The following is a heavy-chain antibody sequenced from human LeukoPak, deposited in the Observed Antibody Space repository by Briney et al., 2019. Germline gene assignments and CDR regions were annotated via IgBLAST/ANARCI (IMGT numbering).Heavy chain of an antibody. CDR3: ARDKFNWNDPERGAFDI. D-gene: IGHD1-1*01. Sequence: ASVKVSCKASGYTFSNYDINWVRQAAGQGLEWMGWMNPYSGGTGYARKFLGRVTMTRDTSITTAYMELSSLKSDDTAVYYCARDKFNWNDPERGAFDIWGRGSMVTVSS. J-gene: IGHJ3*02. V-gene: IGHV1-8*01. CDR1: GYTFSNYD. CDR2: MNPYSGGT.